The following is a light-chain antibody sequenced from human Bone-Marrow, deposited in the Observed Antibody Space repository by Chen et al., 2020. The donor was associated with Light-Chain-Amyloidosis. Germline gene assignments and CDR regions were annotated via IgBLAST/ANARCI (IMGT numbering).Light chain of an antibody. V-gene: IGLV2-23*02. J-gene: IGLJ1*01. CDR1: SSDVGSNNL. Sequence: QSALTQPASVSGSPGQSITISCTGTSSDVGSNNLVSWYRQHPGKAPKLIIYEVSQRPSGVSNRFSGSKSGNTASLTISGLQAEDEADYFCSSYAGRSTYVFGTGTKVSVL. CDR2: EVS. CDR3: SSYAGRSTYV.